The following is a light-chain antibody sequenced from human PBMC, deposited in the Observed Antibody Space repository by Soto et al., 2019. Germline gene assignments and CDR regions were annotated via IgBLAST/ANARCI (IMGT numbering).Light chain of an antibody. CDR1: HSIDNY. J-gene: IGKJ1*01. V-gene: IGKV1-39*01. Sequence: DIQMTQSPSSLSASVGDRVTITCRASHSIDNYLSWYQQKPGKAPKLLIYAASNLQRGVSSRFSGSGSGTDFTLTIDSLQPDDFAIYYCQQCFSIPPTFGHGTKVDI. CDR2: AAS. CDR3: QQCFSIPPT.